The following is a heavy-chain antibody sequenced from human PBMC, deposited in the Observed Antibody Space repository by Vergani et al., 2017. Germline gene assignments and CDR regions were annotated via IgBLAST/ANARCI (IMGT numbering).Heavy chain of an antibody. Sequence: QVQLVESGGGVVQPGRSLRLSCAASGFTFSSYGMHWVRQAPGKGLEWVAVISYDGSNKYYADSVKGRFTISRDNSKNTLYLQMNSLRAEDTAVYYCAKDLRSWLSKGFDYWGQGTLVTVSS. D-gene: IGHD5-12*01. CDR2: ISYDGSNK. CDR3: AKDLRSWLSKGFDY. CDR1: GFTFSSYG. V-gene: IGHV3-30*18. J-gene: IGHJ4*02.